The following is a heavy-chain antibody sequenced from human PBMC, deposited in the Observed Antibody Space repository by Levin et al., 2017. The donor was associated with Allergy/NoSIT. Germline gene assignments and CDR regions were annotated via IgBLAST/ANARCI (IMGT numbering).Heavy chain of an antibody. D-gene: IGHD2-8*01. CDR1: GFSFNNSE. V-gene: IGHV3-48*03. CDR3: ARGGSYLTNGFDY. J-gene: IGHJ4*02. Sequence: PGGSLRLSCVASGFSFNNSELNWVRQAPRKGLEWISYISRDGSSTYLADSVKGRFSISRDNAKNSLYLQMNSLRAEDTAVYFCARGGSYLTNGFDYWGQGTLVTVSS. CDR2: ISRDGSST.